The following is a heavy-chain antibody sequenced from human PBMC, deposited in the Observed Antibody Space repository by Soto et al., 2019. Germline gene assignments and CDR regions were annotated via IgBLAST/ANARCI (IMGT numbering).Heavy chain of an antibody. J-gene: IGHJ4*02. D-gene: IGHD2-21*01. CDR3: ARGLVGYYSVY. Sequence: SETLSLTCTVSGGSISSSSYYWGWIRQPPGKGLEWIGSIYYSGSTYYNPSLKSRVTISVDTSKNQFSLKLSSVTAADTAVYYCARGLVGYYSVYWGQGTLVTVSS. CDR1: GGSISSSSYY. CDR2: IYYSGST. V-gene: IGHV4-39*01.